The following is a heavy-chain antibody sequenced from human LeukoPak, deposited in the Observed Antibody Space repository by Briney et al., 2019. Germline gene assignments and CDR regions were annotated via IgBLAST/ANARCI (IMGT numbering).Heavy chain of an antibody. CDR2: INPNSGGT. D-gene: IGHD5-18*01. CDR3: ARGGNTAMIDYYYYGMDV. CDR1: GYTFTSYD. Sequence: ASVKVSCKASGYTFTSYDINWVRQAPGQGLEWMGWINPNSGGTNYAQKFQGRVTMTRDTSISTAYMELSRLRSDDTAVYYCARGGNTAMIDYYYYGMDVWGQGTTVTVSS. J-gene: IGHJ6*02. V-gene: IGHV1-2*02.